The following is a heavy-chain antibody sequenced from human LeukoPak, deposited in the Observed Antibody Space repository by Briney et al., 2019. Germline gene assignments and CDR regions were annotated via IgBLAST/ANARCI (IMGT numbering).Heavy chain of an antibody. CDR3: ARFEADYGFFDY. CDR1: GFTVSSNY. Sequence: GGSLRLSCAASGFTVSSNYMSWVRQAPGKGLEWVSVIYSGGSTYYAASVKGRFTISRDNSKNTLYLQMNSLRAEDTAVYYCARFEADYGFFDYWGQGTLVTVSS. CDR2: IYSGGST. J-gene: IGHJ4*02. V-gene: IGHV3-53*01. D-gene: IGHD4-17*01.